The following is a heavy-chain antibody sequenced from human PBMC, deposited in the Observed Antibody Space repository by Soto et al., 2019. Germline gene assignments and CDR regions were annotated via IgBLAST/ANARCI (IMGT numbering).Heavy chain of an antibody. D-gene: IGHD6-19*01. V-gene: IGHV3-48*03. J-gene: IGHJ4*02. CDR1: VFTFSSYE. Sequence: GSLRLSCAASVFTFSSYEMNWVRQAPGKGLEWVSYISSSGSTIYYADSVKGRFTISRDNAKNSLYLQMNGLRAEDTAVYYCARASIAVANWGQGTLVTVSS. CDR2: ISSSGSTI. CDR3: ARASIAVAN.